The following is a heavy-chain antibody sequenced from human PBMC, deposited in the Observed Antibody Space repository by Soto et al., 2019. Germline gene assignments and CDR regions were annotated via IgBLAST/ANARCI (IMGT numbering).Heavy chain of an antibody. J-gene: IGHJ4*02. V-gene: IGHV4-59*01. CDR2: IYYSGST. CDR3: AREGFWSGYSLDY. Sequence: SETLSLTCTVSGGSISSYYWSWIRQPPGKGLEWIGYIYYSGSTNYNPSLKSRVTISVDTSKNQFSLKLSSVTAADTAVYYCAREGFWSGYSLDYWGQGTLVTVPS. CDR1: GGSISSYY. D-gene: IGHD3-3*01.